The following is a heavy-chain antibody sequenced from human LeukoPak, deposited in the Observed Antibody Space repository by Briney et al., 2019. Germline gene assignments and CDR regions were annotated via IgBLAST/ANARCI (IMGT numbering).Heavy chain of an antibody. D-gene: IGHD5/OR15-5a*01. CDR3: ARDTSVSYFDY. CDR1: GDSISSRSYY. V-gene: IGHV4-39*07. J-gene: IGHJ4*02. CDR2: IYYSGST. Sequence: TSETLSLTCTVSGDSISSRSYYWGWIRQPPGKGLEWIGSIYYSGSTYYNPSLKSRVAISVDTSKNQFSLKLSSVTAADTAVYYCARDTSVSYFDYWGQGTLVTVSS.